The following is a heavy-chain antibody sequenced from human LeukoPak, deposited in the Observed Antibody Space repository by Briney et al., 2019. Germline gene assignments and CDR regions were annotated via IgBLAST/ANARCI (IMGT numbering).Heavy chain of an antibody. J-gene: IGHJ5*02. Sequence: GGSLRLSCLASGFTFSNFGMSWVRHTPGKGLEWVSAISESADATFYADSVQGRFTISRDNSKNTLYLQMNSLGADDTAVYYCASRYGSGSNNWLDPWGQGTLVTVSS. D-gene: IGHD3-10*01. V-gene: IGHV3-23*01. CDR2: ISESADAT. CDR3: ASRYGSGSNNWLDP. CDR1: GFTFSNFG.